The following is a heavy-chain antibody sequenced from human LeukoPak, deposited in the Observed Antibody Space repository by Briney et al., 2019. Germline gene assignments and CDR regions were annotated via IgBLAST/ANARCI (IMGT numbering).Heavy chain of an antibody. Sequence: ASVKVSCKASGYTFTSYGISWVRQAPGQGREWMGWISAYNGNTNYAQKLQGRVTMTTDTSTSTAYMELRSLRSDDTAVYYCARDVAGEGSGPHDAFDIWGQGTMVTVSS. CDR1: GYTFTSYG. J-gene: IGHJ3*02. CDR3: ARDVAGEGSGPHDAFDI. CDR2: ISAYNGNT. D-gene: IGHD3-3*01. V-gene: IGHV1-18*01.